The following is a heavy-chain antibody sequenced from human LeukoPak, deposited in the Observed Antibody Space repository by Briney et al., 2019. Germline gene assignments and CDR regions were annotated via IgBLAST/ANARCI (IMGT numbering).Heavy chain of an antibody. CDR2: IYYSGST. D-gene: IGHD1-26*01. V-gene: IGHV4-39*07. CDR1: GGSISSSSYY. CDR3: ARRSGSSLRHAFDI. Sequence: SEPLSLTCTVSGGSISSSSYYWGWIRQPPGKGLEWIVSIYYSGSTYYNPSLKSRVTISVDTSKNQFSLKLSSVTAADTAVYYCARRSGSSLRHAFDIWGQGTMVTVSS. J-gene: IGHJ3*02.